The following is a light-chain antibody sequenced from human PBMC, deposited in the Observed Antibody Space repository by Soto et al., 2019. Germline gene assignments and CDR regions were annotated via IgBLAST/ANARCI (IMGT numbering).Light chain of an antibody. CDR3: QQYNNWPGLT. CDR1: QSVSTK. Sequence: EIVMTQSPATLSVSPGEIATPSCRASQSVSTKLAWYQQKRGQAPRLLIYGASTRATGIPARFSGSGSGTEFTLTISRLQSQDFAVYYCQQYNNWPGLTFGGGTKVEIK. J-gene: IGKJ4*01. CDR2: GAS. V-gene: IGKV3-15*01.